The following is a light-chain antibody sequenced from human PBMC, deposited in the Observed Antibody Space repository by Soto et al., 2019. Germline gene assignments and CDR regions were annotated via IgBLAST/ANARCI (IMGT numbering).Light chain of an antibody. CDR3: QQYGTSPWT. CDR2: IAS. J-gene: IGKJ1*01. V-gene: IGKV3-20*01. CDR1: QSVNSDY. Sequence: EIVLTQSPGTLSLFTGERATLSCRATQSVNSDYLAWYQQKPGQAPRLLIYIASRRATGIPDRFSGSGSGTDFTLTINRLEPEDFAVYYCQQYGTSPWTFGQGTKVAIK.